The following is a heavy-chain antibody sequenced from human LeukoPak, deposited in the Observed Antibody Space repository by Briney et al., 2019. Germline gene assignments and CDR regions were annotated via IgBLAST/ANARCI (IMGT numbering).Heavy chain of an antibody. J-gene: IGHJ6*03. CDR2: IKHDGSEKQDGSEK. D-gene: IGHD3-10*01. CDR3: ARSGRGVDSFYFYMDV. V-gene: IGHV3-7*01. Sequence: GGTLRLSCSASGFTFNRYWISWVRQAPGKGLEGVANIKHDGSEKQDGSEKNYVDSVKGRFTISRDNAKNSLYLQMNSLRAEDTAVYYCARSGRGVDSFYFYMDVWGKGTTVTVSS. CDR1: GFTFNRYW.